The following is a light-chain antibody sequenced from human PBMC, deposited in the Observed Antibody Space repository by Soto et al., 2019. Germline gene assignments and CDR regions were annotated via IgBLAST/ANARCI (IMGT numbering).Light chain of an antibody. CDR2: DAS. Sequence: DIVLTQSPATLSLSPGERATLSCRASQSVSSYLAWYQQKPGQAPRLLIYDASNRATGIPARFSGSGSGAEFTLTITSLQSEDLAVYYCQQYDSWPPATFGQGKRLEIK. CDR3: QQYDSWPPAT. V-gene: IGKV3-11*01. CDR1: QSVSSY. J-gene: IGKJ5*01.